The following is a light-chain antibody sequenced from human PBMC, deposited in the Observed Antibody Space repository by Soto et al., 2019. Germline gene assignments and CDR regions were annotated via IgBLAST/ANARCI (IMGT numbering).Light chain of an antibody. V-gene: IGKV1-9*01. CDR2: AAS. Sequence: DIQLTQSPSFLSASVGDRVTITCRASQGISSYLAWYQQKLGKAPKLLVYAASTLQSRVPSRFSGSRFVTEITLTRSSPQPEDFATYDCQQLSSYPLTFGGGTKVEIK. CDR3: QQLSSYPLT. J-gene: IGKJ4*01. CDR1: QGISSY.